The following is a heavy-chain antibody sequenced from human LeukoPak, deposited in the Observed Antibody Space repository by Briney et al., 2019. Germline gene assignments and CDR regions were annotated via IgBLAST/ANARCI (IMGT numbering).Heavy chain of an antibody. CDR1: GFAFSSNW. D-gene: IGHD7-27*01. CDR3: ATSLGPLAEY. CDR2: INSGGSDT. J-gene: IGHJ4*02. Sequence: PGGSLRLSCAASGFAFSSNWMHWVRQTPGKGLVWVSRINSGGSDTSYADSVEGRFTISRDNAKNTLYLQMNSLKGEDTAVYYCATSLGPLAEYWGRGTLVTVSS. V-gene: IGHV3-74*01.